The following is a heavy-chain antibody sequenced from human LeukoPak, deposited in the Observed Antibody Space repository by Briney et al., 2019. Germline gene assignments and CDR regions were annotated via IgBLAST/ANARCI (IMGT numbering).Heavy chain of an antibody. J-gene: IGHJ4*02. CDR1: GGSISSGAYY. CDR3: ASAAAYIAALDY. V-gene: IGHV4-31*03. Sequence: SETLSLTCTASGGSISSGAYYWSWIRQHPGKGLEWIGYIYYTGTTYYNPSLESRVTISVDTSKNQFSLNLRSVTAADTAVYYCASAAAYIAALDYWGQGTLVTVSS. CDR2: IYYTGTT. D-gene: IGHD2-15*01.